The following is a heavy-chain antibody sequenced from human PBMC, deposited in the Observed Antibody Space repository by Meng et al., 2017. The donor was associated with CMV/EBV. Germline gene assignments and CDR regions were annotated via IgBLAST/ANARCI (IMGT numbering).Heavy chain of an antibody. CDR2: IYTSGST. J-gene: IGHJ5*02. D-gene: IGHD2-2*02. CDR1: GGSISSYY. Sequence: QVQLQESGPGLVKSSETLSLTCTVSGGSISSYYWSWIRQSAGKGLEWIGRIYTSGSTNYNPSLKSRVTMSVDTSKNQFSLKLSSVTAADTAVYYCAREIVVVPAAIDNWFDPWGQGTLVTVSS. V-gene: IGHV4-4*07. CDR3: AREIVVVPAAIDNWFDP.